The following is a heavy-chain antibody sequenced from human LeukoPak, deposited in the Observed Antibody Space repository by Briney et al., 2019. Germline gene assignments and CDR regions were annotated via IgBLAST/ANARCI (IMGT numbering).Heavy chain of an antibody. Sequence: GESLQISCKGSGYRFTTYWIGWVRQMPGKGLDWMGIIYPGDSDTRYSPSFQGQVTISADKSISTAYLQWSSLKASDTAMYYCARYYNSSWSPSDVFDIWGQGTMVTVSS. D-gene: IGHD6-13*01. CDR3: ARYYNSSWSPSDVFDI. CDR2: IYPGDSDT. V-gene: IGHV5-51*01. J-gene: IGHJ3*02. CDR1: GYRFTTYW.